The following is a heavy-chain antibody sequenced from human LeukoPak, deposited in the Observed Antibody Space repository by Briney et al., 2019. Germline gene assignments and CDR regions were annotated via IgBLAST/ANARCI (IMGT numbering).Heavy chain of an antibody. V-gene: IGHV3-48*04. CDR3: ARDIYYDSSGYYGSVY. CDR2: ISSSSSTI. J-gene: IGHJ4*02. Sequence: GGSLRLSCAASGFTFSSYSMNWVRQAPGKGLEWVPYISSSSSTIYYADSVKGRFTISRDNAKNSLYLQMNSLRAEDTAVYYCARDIYYDSSGYYGSVYWGQGTLVTVSS. D-gene: IGHD3-22*01. CDR1: GFTFSSYS.